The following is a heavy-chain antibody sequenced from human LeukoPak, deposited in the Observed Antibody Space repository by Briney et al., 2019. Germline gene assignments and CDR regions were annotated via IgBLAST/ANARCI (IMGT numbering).Heavy chain of an antibody. J-gene: IGHJ6*03. CDR3: AREPTYYYYMDV. CDR2: MNPNSGNT. Sequence: ASVKVSCKASGYTFTSYDINWVRQATGQGLEWMGWMNPNSGNTGYAQKFQGRVTMTRNTSISTAYMELSSLRSEDTAVYYCAREPTYYYYMDVWGKGTTVIVSS. D-gene: IGHD1-14*01. V-gene: IGHV1-8*01. CDR1: GYTFTSYD.